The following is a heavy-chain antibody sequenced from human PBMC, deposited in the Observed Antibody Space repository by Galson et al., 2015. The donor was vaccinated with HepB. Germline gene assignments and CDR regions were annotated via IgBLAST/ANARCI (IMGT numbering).Heavy chain of an antibody. J-gene: IGHJ4*02. D-gene: IGHD6-13*01. Sequence: SLRLSCAASGFTFSSYVMSWVRQAPGKGLEWVSGISNSGAGTYYADSVKGRFTISRDNSKNTLYLQMNSLRAEDTAVYYCAKDHGSTWYYFDYWGQGTLVTVSS. V-gene: IGHV3-23*01. CDR1: GFTFSSYV. CDR3: AKDHGSTWYYFDY. CDR2: ISNSGAGT.